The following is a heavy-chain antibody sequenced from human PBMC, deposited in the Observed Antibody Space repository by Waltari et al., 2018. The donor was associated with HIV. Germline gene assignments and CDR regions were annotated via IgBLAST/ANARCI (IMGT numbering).Heavy chain of an antibody. CDR2: IYTSGST. D-gene: IGHD4-17*01. Sequence: QVQLQESGPGLVKPSQTLSLTCTVSGGSLRSGLYYCSWLRQPAGQGLEWIGRIYTSGSTNYNPSLKSRVTISVDTSKNQFSLKLSSVTAADTAVYYCARVSTVVTPYFDLWGRGTLVTVSS. V-gene: IGHV4-61*02. CDR1: GGSLRSGLYY. J-gene: IGHJ2*01. CDR3: ARVSTVVTPYFDL.